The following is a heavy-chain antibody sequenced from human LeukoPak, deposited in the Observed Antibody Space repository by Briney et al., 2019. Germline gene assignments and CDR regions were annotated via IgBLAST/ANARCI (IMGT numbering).Heavy chain of an antibody. J-gene: IGHJ5*02. CDR2: IVLGAGNT. D-gene: IGHD3-3*01. Sequence: SVKVSCKASGFTFPNSAMQWVRQARGQRLEWIGWIVLGAGNTVYSHKFHDRVTITRNVSTNTAYMELDSLGSEDTAVYYCAAQRGASLHDFWSTRLFDPWGQGTLVTVSS. CDR1: GFTFPNSA. V-gene: IGHV1-58*02. CDR3: AAQRGASLHDFWSTRLFDP.